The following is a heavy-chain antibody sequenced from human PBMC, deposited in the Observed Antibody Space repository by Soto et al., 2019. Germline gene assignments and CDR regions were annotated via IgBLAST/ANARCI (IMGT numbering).Heavy chain of an antibody. D-gene: IGHD6-19*01. Sequence: GGSLRLSCAASGFTFSSYAMSWVRQAPGKGLEWVSAISGSGGSTYYADSVKGRFTISRDNSKNTLYLQMNSLRAEDTAVYYCAKDPYHSSGWPLEYFQHWGQGTLVTVSS. CDR3: AKDPYHSSGWPLEYFQH. CDR2: ISGSGGST. V-gene: IGHV3-23*01. CDR1: GFTFSSYA. J-gene: IGHJ1*01.